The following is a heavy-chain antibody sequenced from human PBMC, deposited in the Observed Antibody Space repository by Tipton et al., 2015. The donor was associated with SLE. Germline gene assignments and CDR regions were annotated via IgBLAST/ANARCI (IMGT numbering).Heavy chain of an antibody. D-gene: IGHD6-13*01. J-gene: IGHJ4*02. CDR3: ARAGSWSVDY. CDR1: GGSFSGYY. CDR2: INHSGGT. V-gene: IGHV4-34*01. Sequence: TLSLTCAVYGGSFSGYYWSWIRQPPGKGLEWIGEINHSGGTNYNPSLKSRVTISVDTSKNQFSLKLSSVTAADTAVYYCARAGSWSVDYWGQGTLVTVSS.